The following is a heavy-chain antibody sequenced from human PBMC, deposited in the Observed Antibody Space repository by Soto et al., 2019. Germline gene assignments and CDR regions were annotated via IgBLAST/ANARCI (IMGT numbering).Heavy chain of an antibody. D-gene: IGHD6-13*01. Sequence: SVKVFFKASGGTFSSYAISWVRPAPGQGLEWMGGIIPIFGTANYAQKFQGRVTITADESTSTAYMELSSLRSEDTAVYYWARAGAAAVHGLYYGMDVWG. CDR3: ARAGAAAVHGLYYGMDV. V-gene: IGHV1-69*13. J-gene: IGHJ6*02. CDR2: IIPIFGTA. CDR1: GGTFSSYA.